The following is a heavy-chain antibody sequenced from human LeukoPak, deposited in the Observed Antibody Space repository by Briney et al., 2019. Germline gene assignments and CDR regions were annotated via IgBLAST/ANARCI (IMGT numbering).Heavy chain of an antibody. Sequence: PGGSLRLSCAASGFTFSSYSMNWVRQAPGKGLEWVSSISSSSNYIYYADSVKGRFTISRDNAKNSLYLQMNSLRAEDTAVYYCAVRGYYDILTGYSFDYWGQGTLVTVSS. CDR3: AVRGYYDILTGYSFDY. D-gene: IGHD3-9*01. V-gene: IGHV3-21*01. CDR1: GFTFSSYS. J-gene: IGHJ4*02. CDR2: ISSSSNYI.